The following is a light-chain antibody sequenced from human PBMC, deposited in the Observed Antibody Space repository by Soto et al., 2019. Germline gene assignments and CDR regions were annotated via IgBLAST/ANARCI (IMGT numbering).Light chain of an antibody. J-gene: IGKJ1*01. CDR1: QSISTW. V-gene: IGKV1-5*01. CDR2: DAS. CDR3: HQYSSYKWT. Sequence: DIQMTQSPSTLSASVGDRVTITCRASQSISTWLAWFQQKPGKAPKLLMYDASTLESGVPSRFSGSGSGTEVTLTISSLQPDDFATYHCHQYSSYKWTFGQGTKVEIK.